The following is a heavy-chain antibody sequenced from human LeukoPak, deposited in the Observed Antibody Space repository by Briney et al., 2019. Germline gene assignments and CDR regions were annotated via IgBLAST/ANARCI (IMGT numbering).Heavy chain of an antibody. CDR1: GGTFSSYA. D-gene: IGHD3-10*01. CDR3: ARGNNYYGSGSYYDDAFHI. Sequence: ASVKVSCKASGGTFSSYAISWVRQAPGQGLEWMGRIIPILGIANYAQKFQGRVTITADKSTSTASMELSGLRSEDTAVYYCARGNNYYGSGSYYDDAFHIWGQGTMVTVSS. J-gene: IGHJ3*02. V-gene: IGHV1-69*04. CDR2: IIPILGIA.